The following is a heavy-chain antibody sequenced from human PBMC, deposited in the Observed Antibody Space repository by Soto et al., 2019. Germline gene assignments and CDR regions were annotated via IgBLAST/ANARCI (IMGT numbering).Heavy chain of an antibody. CDR2: ISAYNGNT. CDR3: AREMGYCTNGVCFDYGMDV. Sequence: ASVKVSCKASGYTFTSYGISWVRQAPGQGLEWMGWISAYNGNTNYAQKLQGRVTMTTDTSTSTAYVELRSLRSDDTAVYYCAREMGYCTNGVCFDYGMDVWGQGTTVTVSS. J-gene: IGHJ6*02. CDR1: GYTFTSYG. V-gene: IGHV1-18*04. D-gene: IGHD2-8*01.